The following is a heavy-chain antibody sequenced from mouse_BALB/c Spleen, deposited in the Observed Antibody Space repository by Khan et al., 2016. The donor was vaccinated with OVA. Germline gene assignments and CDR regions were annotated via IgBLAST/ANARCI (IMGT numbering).Heavy chain of an antibody. CDR1: GYTFTKYW. CDR3: ARPNYYGSTYDTMDA. Sequence: QVQLQQSGAELVRPGTSVKMSCKAAGYTFTKYWIGWVKQRPGHGLEWIGDIYPGNGNTNYNEKFKGKATLTADTSSSTAYMHLNSLTSEDSAIYYCARPNYYGSTYDTMDAWGQGTSVTVSS. J-gene: IGHJ4*01. V-gene: IGHV1-63*02. D-gene: IGHD1-1*01. CDR2: IYPGNGNT.